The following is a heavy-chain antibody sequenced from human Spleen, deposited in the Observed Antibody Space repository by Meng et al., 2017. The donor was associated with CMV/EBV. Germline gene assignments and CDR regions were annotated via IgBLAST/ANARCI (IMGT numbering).Heavy chain of an antibody. CDR1: TLSSST. CDR3: AYEPGRYCTTTSCYLTY. Sequence: TLSSSTMTWVRRAPGRGPEWVSSISGSGLTTYYADSLKGRFTISRDNSKNMLFLQMNSLRAEDTALYYCAYEPGRYCTTTSCYLTYWGQGTLVTVSS. CDR2: ISGSGLTT. D-gene: IGHD2-2*01. J-gene: IGHJ4*02. V-gene: IGHV3-23*01.